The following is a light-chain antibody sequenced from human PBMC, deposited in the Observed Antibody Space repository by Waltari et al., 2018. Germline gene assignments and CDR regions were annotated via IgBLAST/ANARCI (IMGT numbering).Light chain of an antibody. CDR2: AAS. CDR1: QSITSVF. CDR3: QQYGSSPQT. J-gene: IGKJ2*01. V-gene: IGKV3-20*01. Sequence: DIVLTQSPGTLSLSPGERVTLSCRASQSITSVFLAWYQQKPGQAPRLLIYAASSRATGIPDRFSGSGSGTDFTLTISRLEPEDFAVYYCQQYGSSPQTFGQGTKLEI.